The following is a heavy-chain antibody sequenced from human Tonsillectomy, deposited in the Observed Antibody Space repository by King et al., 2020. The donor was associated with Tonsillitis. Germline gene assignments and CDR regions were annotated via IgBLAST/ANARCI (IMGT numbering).Heavy chain of an antibody. Sequence: TLQESGPTLVKPTKTLTLTCTFSGFSLSTSGVGVGWIRQPPGKALEWLALIYWDDDKRYSPSLKSRLTITKDTSKDQVVLTMTNMDPVDTATYYCAHTSYHYVWGSFPHWGQGTLVTVSS. J-gene: IGHJ4*02. D-gene: IGHD3-16*01. CDR2: IYWDDDK. V-gene: IGHV2-5*02. CDR1: GFSLSTSGVG. CDR3: AHTSYHYVWGSFPH.